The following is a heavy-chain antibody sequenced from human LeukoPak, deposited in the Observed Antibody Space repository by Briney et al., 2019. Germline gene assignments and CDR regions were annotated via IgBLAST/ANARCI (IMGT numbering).Heavy chain of an antibody. CDR3: ARVFTGDYGDYQFDY. CDR1: GFIFSSYG. CDR2: ISSSSSTI. J-gene: IGHJ4*02. D-gene: IGHD4-17*01. V-gene: IGHV3-48*01. Sequence: GGSLRLSCAASGFIFSSYGMNWVRQAPGKGLEWVSYISSSSSTIYYADSVKGRFTISRDNAKNSLYLQMNSLRAEDTAVYYCARVFTGDYGDYQFDYWGQGTLVTVSS.